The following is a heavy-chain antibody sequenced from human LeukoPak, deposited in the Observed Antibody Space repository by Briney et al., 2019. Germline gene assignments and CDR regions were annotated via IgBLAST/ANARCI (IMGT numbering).Heavy chain of an antibody. CDR2: ISGSGSST. V-gene: IGHV3-23*01. Sequence: PGGSLRLSCAASGFTFSNYAMTWVRQAPGKGLEWVSSISGSGSSTYYADSVKGRFTAISRDNSKNTLYLQMNTLGAEDTAVYYCAKDQDSSGSPTKLDYWGQGTLVTVSS. D-gene: IGHD3-22*01. CDR1: GFTFSNYA. J-gene: IGHJ4*02. CDR3: AKDQDSSGSPTKLDY.